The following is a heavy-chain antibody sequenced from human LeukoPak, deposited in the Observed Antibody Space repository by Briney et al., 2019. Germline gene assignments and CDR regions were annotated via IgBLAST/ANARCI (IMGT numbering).Heavy chain of an antibody. CDR1: GFTFSNYA. Sequence: GGSLRLSCAAPGFTFSNYAMHWVRKAPGKGLEYVSAISSYGDSTYYANSVKGRFTISRDNSKNTLYLQMGSLRADDMAVYYCARTTGPLDYWGQGTLVTVSS. CDR3: ARTTGPLDY. V-gene: IGHV3-64*01. CDR2: ISSYGDST. J-gene: IGHJ4*02. D-gene: IGHD4-17*01.